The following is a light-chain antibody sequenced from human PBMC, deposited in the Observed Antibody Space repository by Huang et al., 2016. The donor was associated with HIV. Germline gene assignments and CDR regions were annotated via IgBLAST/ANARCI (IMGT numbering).Light chain of an antibody. CDR3: QQYDTSPPT. J-gene: IGKJ1*01. CDR2: DTY. Sequence: EIVLTQSPGTLSLSPGDRVTLSCRASHSLSTKYLAWYQQKPGQAPRLLIYDTYSRATAIPDKFSGSGFGADFTLTISRLEPEDFAVYFCQQYDTSPPTFGQGTKVEIK. CDR1: HSLSTKY. V-gene: IGKV3-20*01.